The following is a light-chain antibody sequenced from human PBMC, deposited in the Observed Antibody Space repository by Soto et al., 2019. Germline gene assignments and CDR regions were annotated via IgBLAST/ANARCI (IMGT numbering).Light chain of an antibody. Sequence: QSVLTQPAPVSASPGQSITISCTGTSSDVGAYNYVSWHQQHPGKAPTLMIYDVINRPSGVSNRFSGSKSGNTASLTISGLQAEDEADYYCSSYTSSSTFVFGTGTKVTVL. J-gene: IGLJ1*01. CDR3: SSYTSSSTFV. V-gene: IGLV2-14*01. CDR1: SSDVGAYNY. CDR2: DVI.